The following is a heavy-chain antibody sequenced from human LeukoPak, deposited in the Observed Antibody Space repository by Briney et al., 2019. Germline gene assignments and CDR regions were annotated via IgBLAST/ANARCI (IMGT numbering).Heavy chain of an antibody. D-gene: IGHD6-19*01. J-gene: IGHJ4*02. CDR2: ISYDGSNK. V-gene: IGHV3-30*18. CDR1: GFSFSSYG. Sequence: PGGSLRLSCAASGFSFSSYGMHWVRQAPGKGLEWVALISYDGSNKYYADSVKGRFTISRDNSKNTLYLQMNSLRAEDTAVYYCAEDHLRYSTVWFYFDYWGQGTLVTVSS. CDR3: AEDHLRYSTVWFYFDY.